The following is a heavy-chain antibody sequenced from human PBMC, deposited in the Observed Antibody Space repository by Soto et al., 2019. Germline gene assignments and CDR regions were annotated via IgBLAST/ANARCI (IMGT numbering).Heavy chain of an antibody. CDR3: AKALATRIAAAGLFDY. J-gene: IGHJ4*02. V-gene: IGHV3-23*01. CDR1: GFTFSSYA. CDR2: ISGSGGST. Sequence: GGSLRLSCAASGFTFSSYAMSWVRQAPGKGLEWVSAISGSGGSTYYADSVKGRFTISRDNSKNTLYLQMNSLRAEDTAVYYCAKALATRIAAAGLFDYWGQGTLVTVSS. D-gene: IGHD6-13*01.